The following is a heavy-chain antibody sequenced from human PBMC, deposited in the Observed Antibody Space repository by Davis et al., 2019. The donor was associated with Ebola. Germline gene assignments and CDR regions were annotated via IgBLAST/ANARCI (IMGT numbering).Heavy chain of an antibody. CDR2: INPNSGGT. CDR1: GYTFTGYY. V-gene: IGHV1-2*04. Sequence: ASVKVSCKASGYTFTGYYMHWVRQAPGQGLEWMGWINPNSGGTNYAQKFQGWVTMTRDTSISTAYMELSRLRSDDTAVYYCAIAARPFHYYYYGMDVWGQGTTVTVSS. J-gene: IGHJ6*02. D-gene: IGHD6-6*01. CDR3: AIAARPFHYYYYGMDV.